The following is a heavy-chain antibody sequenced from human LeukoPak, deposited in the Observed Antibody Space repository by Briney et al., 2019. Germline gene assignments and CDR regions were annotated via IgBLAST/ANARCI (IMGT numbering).Heavy chain of an antibody. Sequence: SETLSLTCTVSGGSINAYYWTWIRQPAGEGLEWIGRIHTSGSTYYNPSLKGRALMTLDKPNNQFSLELKSLTAADTAVYCCARYDSTWDNFDYWGQGTLVTVSS. CDR2: IHTSGST. CDR3: ARYDSTWDNFDY. J-gene: IGHJ4*02. V-gene: IGHV4-4*07. D-gene: IGHD3-22*01. CDR1: GGSINAYY.